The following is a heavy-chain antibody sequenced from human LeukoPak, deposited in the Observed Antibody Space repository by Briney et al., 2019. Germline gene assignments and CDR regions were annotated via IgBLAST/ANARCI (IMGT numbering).Heavy chain of an antibody. CDR2: ISSSSSYI. V-gene: IGHV3-21*01. Sequence: GGSLRLSCTASGFTFGDYAMSWFRQAPGKGLEWVSSISSSSSYIYYADSVKGRFTISRDNAKNSLYLQMNSLRAEDTAVYYCAREGPAAIGPLGYWGQGTLVTVSS. CDR1: GFTFGDYA. CDR3: AREGPAAIGPLGY. J-gene: IGHJ4*02. D-gene: IGHD2-2*02.